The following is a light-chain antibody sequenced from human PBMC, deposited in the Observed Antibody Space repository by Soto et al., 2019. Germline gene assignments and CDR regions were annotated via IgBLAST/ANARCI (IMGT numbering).Light chain of an antibody. CDR2: DAS. V-gene: IGKV3-11*01. Sequence: EIVLTQSLATLPLSPGERATPSCRASLIASSYLSWFQQKPLQAPMLLIFDASNRATGIPARFSGSGSGTDFTLTISILEPEDFAVYYCQQRINLPSITVGQGTRLEIK. CDR3: QQRINLPSIT. CDR1: LIASSY. J-gene: IGKJ5*01.